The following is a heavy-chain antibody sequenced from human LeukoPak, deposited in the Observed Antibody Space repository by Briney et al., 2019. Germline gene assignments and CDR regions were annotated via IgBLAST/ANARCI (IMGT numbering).Heavy chain of an antibody. V-gene: IGHV3-23*01. CDR3: AKDTMIVVVEYGMDV. CDR2: ISGSGGST. CDR1: GFTFSSYA. Sequence: GGSLRLSCAASGFTFSSYAMSWVRQAPGKGLEWVSAISGSGGSTYYADSVKGRFTISRDNSKNTLYLQMNSLRAEDTAVYYCAKDTMIVVVEYGMDVWGQGTTVTVSS. D-gene: IGHD3-22*01. J-gene: IGHJ6*02.